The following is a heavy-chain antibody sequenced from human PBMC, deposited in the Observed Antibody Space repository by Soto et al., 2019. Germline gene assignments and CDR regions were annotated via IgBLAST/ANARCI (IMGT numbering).Heavy chain of an antibody. CDR1: GGTFNNYA. Sequence: QVLLVQSGPEVKKPGSSVKVSCKASGGTFNNYAINWVRQAPGKGLEWMGGIIPTFGTGNHAQKFQGRVTITADESTTTAYMELNSLLSEDTAIYYCASFDGTLVRGGRSSADEMAVWGQGTTVIVSS. V-gene: IGHV1-69*01. CDR3: ASFDGTLVRGGRSSADEMAV. J-gene: IGHJ6*02. D-gene: IGHD3-10*01. CDR2: IIPTFGTG.